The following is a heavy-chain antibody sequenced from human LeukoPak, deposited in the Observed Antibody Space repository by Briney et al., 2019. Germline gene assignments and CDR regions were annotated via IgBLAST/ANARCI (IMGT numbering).Heavy chain of an antibody. Sequence: SETLSLTCAVSGYSISSDYYWGWIRQPPGKEQEWFGNIYHSGSTYYNPSLRSRVTISLVTSKNQFSLKLSSVTAADTAFYYWARHTYGDYAVDYWGQVTLVSVSS. V-gene: IGHV4-38-2*01. CDR2: IYHSGST. CDR1: GYSISSDYY. CDR3: ARHTYGDYAVDY. D-gene: IGHD4-17*01. J-gene: IGHJ4*02.